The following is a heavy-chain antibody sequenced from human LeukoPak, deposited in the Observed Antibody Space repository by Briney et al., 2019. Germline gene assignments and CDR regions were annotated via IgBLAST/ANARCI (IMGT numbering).Heavy chain of an antibody. CDR2: IYYSGST. CDR1: GGSISSGGYY. D-gene: IGHD3-22*01. V-gene: IGHV4-31*03. J-gene: IGHJ4*02. CDR3: ARVARAPGVTMIVATEPFDY. Sequence: PSETLSLTCTVSGGSISSGGYYWSWIRQHPGKGLEWIGYIYYSGSTYYNPSLKSRVTISVDTSKNQFSLKLSSVTAADTAVYYCARVARAPGVTMIVATEPFDYWGQGTLVTVSS.